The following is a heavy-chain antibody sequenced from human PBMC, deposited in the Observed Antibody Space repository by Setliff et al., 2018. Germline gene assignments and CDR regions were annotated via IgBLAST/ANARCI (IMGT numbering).Heavy chain of an antibody. CDR1: GFSITNGYY. D-gene: IGHD5-12*01. Sequence: SETLSLTCAVSGFSITNGYYWGWIRQSPGKQLEWIGNIFQSGITFYNPSLKSRVTISLDPPQNQFSLKLRSVTAADTAVYFCARVGGLLVATMPFDYWGPGTLVTVS. V-gene: IGHV4-38-2*01. J-gene: IGHJ4*02. CDR3: ARVGGLLVATMPFDY. CDR2: IFQSGIT.